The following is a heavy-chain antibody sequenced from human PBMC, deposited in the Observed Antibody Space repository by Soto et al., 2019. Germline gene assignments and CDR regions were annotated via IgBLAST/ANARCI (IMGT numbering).Heavy chain of an antibody. J-gene: IGHJ4*02. Sequence: QVQLMESGGGLVKPGGSLRLSCAASGFSFSGYYMSWTRQAPGKGPEWISYISGSGSSVYYTDSVKGRFTISRDNTKNSLYLQMNCLRADDTGVYYCARWNGGGNYWGQGTLVTVSS. V-gene: IGHV3-11*01. CDR2: ISGSGSSV. CDR3: ARWNGGGNY. D-gene: IGHD1-1*01. CDR1: GFSFSGYY.